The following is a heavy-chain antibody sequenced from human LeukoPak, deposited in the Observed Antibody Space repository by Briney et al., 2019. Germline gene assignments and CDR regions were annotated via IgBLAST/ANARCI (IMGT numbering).Heavy chain of an antibody. CDR1: GGSFSGYY. V-gene: IGHV4-34*01. CDR3: AANGGYLFIVMYYFDY. D-gene: IGHD4-17*01. Sequence: SETLSLTCAVYGGSFSGYYWSWIRQPPGKGLEWIGEINHSGSTNYNPSLKSRVTISVDTSKNQFSLKLSSVTAADTAVYYCAANGGYLFIVMYYFDYWGQGTLVTVSS. J-gene: IGHJ4*02. CDR2: INHSGST.